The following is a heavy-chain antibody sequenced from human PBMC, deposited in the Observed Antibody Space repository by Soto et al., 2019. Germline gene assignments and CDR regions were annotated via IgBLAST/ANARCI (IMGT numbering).Heavy chain of an antibody. CDR1: GFTFSDYY. Sequence: QVQLVESGGGLVKPGGSLRLSCAASGFTFSDYYMNWIRQAPGKGLEWVSYISSSRSYTNYADSVKGRFTISRDNAKNSLFLQMNSLRAEDTAVYYCARVAYDAFDIWGQGTMVTVSS. CDR2: ISSSRSYT. CDR3: ARVAYDAFDI. J-gene: IGHJ3*02. V-gene: IGHV3-11*05. D-gene: IGHD3-16*01.